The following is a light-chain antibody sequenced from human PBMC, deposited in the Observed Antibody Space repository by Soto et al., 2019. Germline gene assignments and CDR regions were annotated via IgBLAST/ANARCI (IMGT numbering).Light chain of an antibody. J-gene: IGLJ1*01. CDR1: SSDVGGYNY. CDR3: SSYAGSNTPYV. CDR2: EAN. V-gene: IGLV2-8*01. Sequence: QSALTQPPSASGSPGQSVTISCTGTSSDVGGYNYVSWYQHHPGNAPKLMIYEANKRTSGVPDRFSGSKSGNTASLTVSGLQAEDEADYYCSSYAGSNTPYVFGTGTKVTVL.